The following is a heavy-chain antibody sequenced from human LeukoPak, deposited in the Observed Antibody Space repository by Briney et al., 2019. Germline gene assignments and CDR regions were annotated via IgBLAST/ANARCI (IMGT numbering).Heavy chain of an antibody. V-gene: IGHV4-4*07. J-gene: IGHJ3*02. CDR1: GGSISSYS. CDR3: ARGPFRGTGDGALDI. Sequence: TPSETLSLTCTVSGGSISSYSWSWIRQPAGKGLEWIGRIYTSGSTKYNPSLTSRVTMSVDTSKNQFSLKLRSVTAADTAVYYCARGPFRGTGDGALDIWGQGTMVTVS. CDR2: IYTSGST. D-gene: IGHD1-26*01.